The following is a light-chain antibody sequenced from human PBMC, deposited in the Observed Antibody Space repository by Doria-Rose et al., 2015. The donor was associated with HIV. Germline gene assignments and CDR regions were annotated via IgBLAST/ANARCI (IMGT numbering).Light chain of an antibody. CDR2: GAS. V-gene: IGKV3-15*01. J-gene: IGKJ5*01. CDR3: HQYNNSPT. Sequence: TQSPETLSVSPGESATLSCRASQSVSTDLAWYRHKPGQAPRLLIWGASTRATGIPARFSGSGSGTEFTLTSSSLQSEDLAIYFCHQYNNSPTFGQGTRLDIK. CDR1: QSVSTD.